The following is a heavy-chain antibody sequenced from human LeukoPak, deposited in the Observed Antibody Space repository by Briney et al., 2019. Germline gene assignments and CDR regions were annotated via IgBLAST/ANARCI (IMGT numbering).Heavy chain of an antibody. CDR1: GFTFSSYA. V-gene: IGHV3-49*04. CDR3: TKNYYISYYYYYYMDV. D-gene: IGHD1-26*01. J-gene: IGHJ6*03. CDR2: IRSKAYGGTT. Sequence: GGSLRLSCAASGFTFSSYAMSWVRQAPGKGLEWVGFIRSKAYGGTTEYAASVKGRFTISRDDSKSIAYLQMNSLKTEDTAVYYCTKNYYISYYYYYYMDVWGKGTTVTVSS.